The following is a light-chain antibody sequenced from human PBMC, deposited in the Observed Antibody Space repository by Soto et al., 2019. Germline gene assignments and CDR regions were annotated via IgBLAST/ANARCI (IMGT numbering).Light chain of an antibody. CDR1: QGFITN. CDR3: QQYNNWPWT. CDR2: AAS. V-gene: IGKV3-15*01. Sequence: EIVMTQSPATLSVSPGERATLSCRASQGFITNLAWYQQKPGQAPRLLIYAASTRAIGVPGRFTGSESGTEFTLTISSLQSEDFAVYFCQQYNNWPWTFGQGTKVDIK. J-gene: IGKJ1*01.